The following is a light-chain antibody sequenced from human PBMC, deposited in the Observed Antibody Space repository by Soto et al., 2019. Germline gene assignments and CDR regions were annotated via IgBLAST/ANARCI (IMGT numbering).Light chain of an antibody. J-gene: IGLJ2*01. CDR2: EGS. CDR3: CSYAGSVV. CDR1: SSDVGSYNL. Sequence: QSALTQPASVSGSPGQSITISCTGTSSDVGSYNLVSWYQQHPGKAPKLMIYEGSKRPSGVSNRFSGSKSGNTASLTISGLQAVDEADYYCCSYAGSVVFGGGTKHTVL. V-gene: IGLV2-23*01.